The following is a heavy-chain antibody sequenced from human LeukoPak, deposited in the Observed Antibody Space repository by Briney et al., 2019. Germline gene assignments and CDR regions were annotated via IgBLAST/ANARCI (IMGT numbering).Heavy chain of an antibody. J-gene: IGHJ4*02. Sequence: GGSLRLSCAASGFTFSTYAMSWVRQAPRKGLEWVSAISGSGGSTYYADSVKGRFTISRDNSKNTLYLQMNSLRAEDTAVYYCAKRGYGDDYFDYWGQGTLVTVSS. V-gene: IGHV3-23*01. CDR2: ISGSGGST. D-gene: IGHD4-17*01. CDR3: AKRGYGDDYFDY. CDR1: GFTFSTYA.